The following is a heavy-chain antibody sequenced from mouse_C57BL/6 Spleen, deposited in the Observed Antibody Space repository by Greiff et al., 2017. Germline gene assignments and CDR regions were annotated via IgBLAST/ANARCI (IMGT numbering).Heavy chain of an antibody. J-gene: IGHJ4*01. CDR1: GFTFSDYY. Sequence: EVQVVESEGGLVQPGSSMKLSCTASGFTFSDYYMAWVRQVPEKGLEWVANINYDGSSTYYLDSLKSRFIISRDNAKNILYLQMSSLKSEDTATYYCARDGYYAYAMDYWGQGTSVTVSS. CDR3: ARDGYYAYAMDY. CDR2: INYDGSST. V-gene: IGHV5-16*01. D-gene: IGHD2-3*01.